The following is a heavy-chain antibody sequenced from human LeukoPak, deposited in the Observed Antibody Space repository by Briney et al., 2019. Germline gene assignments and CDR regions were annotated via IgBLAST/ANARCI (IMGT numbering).Heavy chain of an antibody. V-gene: IGHV3-33*01. Sequence: PGRSLRLSCAASGFTFSSYGMHWVRQAPGKGLEWVAVIWYDGSNKYYADSVKGRFTISRDNSKNTLYLQMNSLRVEDTAVCYCARAVAVETSFDYWGQGTLVTVSS. J-gene: IGHJ4*02. CDR2: IWYDGSNK. D-gene: IGHD6-19*01. CDR3: ARAVAVETSFDY. CDR1: GFTFSSYG.